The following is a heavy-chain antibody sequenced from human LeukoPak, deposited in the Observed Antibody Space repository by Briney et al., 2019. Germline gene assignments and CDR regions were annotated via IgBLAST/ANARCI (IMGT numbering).Heavy chain of an antibody. V-gene: IGHV4-39*01. CDR3: ARQGYSSSWTFDY. J-gene: IGHJ4*02. D-gene: IGHD6-13*01. Sequence: PSETLSLTCTVSGGSISSYYWGWIRQPPGKGLEWIGSIYYSGSTYYNPSLKSRVTISVDTSKNQFSLKLSSVTAADTAVYYCARQGYSSSWTFDYWGQGTLVTVSS. CDR1: GGSISSYY. CDR2: IYYSGST.